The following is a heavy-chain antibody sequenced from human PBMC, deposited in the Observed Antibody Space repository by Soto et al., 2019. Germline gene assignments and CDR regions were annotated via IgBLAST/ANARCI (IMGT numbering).Heavy chain of an antibody. CDR3: AREYSSGFDY. CDR2: ISDSSTYI. D-gene: IGHD6-19*01. J-gene: IGHJ4*02. CDR1: GFTFSSYS. Sequence: GSLRLSCAASGFTFSSYSMNWVRQAPGKGLEWVSSISDSSTYIYYADSVKGRFTISRGNAKNSLYLQMNSLRAEDTAVYYCAREYSSGFDYWGQGTLVTVSS. V-gene: IGHV3-21*01.